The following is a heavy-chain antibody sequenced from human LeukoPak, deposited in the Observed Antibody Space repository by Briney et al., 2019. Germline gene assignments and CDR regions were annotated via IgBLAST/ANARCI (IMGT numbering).Heavy chain of an antibody. CDR2: MSGSGGST. D-gene: IGHD6-19*01. V-gene: IGHV3-23*01. CDR1: GFAFSSYA. CDR3: AIHSYRHDSGWFDY. Sequence: WGSLRLSCAASGFAFSSYAMSWVRQAPGKGLEWVSAMSGSGGSTYYADSVKGRFTISRDNSKNTLYLQMNSLRAEDTAVYYCAIHSYRHDSGWFDYWVHGILVTVSS. J-gene: IGHJ4*01.